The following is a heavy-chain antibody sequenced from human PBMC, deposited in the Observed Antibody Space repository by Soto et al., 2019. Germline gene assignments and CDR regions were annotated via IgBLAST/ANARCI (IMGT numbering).Heavy chain of an antibody. J-gene: IGHJ3*02. Sequence: ASVKVSCKASGYTFTSYYMHWVRQAPGQGLEWMGIINPSGGSTSYAQKFQGRVTMTRDTSTSTVYMELSSLRSEDTAVYYCARVRRFGAAVPHRPAFDIWGQGTMVTVSS. CDR2: INPSGGST. V-gene: IGHV1-46*01. CDR1: GYTFTSYY. CDR3: ARVRRFGAAVPHRPAFDI. D-gene: IGHD6-13*01.